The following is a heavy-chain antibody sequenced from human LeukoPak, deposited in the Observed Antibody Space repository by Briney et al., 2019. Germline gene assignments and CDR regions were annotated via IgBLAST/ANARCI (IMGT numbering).Heavy chain of an antibody. V-gene: IGHV4-30-4*01. D-gene: IGHD4/OR15-4a*01. CDR1: GCSISSGGYY. J-gene: IGHJ5*02. CDR2: IYYSGST. CDR3: ARVKTIGWFDP. Sequence: SQTLSLTCTVSGCSISSGGYYWSWIRQPPGKGREGIGYIYYSGSTYYNPSLKSRVTISVDTSKNQFSLKLSSVTAADTAVYYCARVKTIGWFDPWGQGTLVTVSS.